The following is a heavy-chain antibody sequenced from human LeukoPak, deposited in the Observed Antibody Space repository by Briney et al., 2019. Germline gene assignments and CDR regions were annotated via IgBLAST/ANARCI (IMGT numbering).Heavy chain of an antibody. Sequence: GGSLRLSCAASRFSFSAYPMGWVRRAPGRGLEWVSGISAGGDLAFHADPVKGRFTISRDNSKNTLYLQMNSLRAEDTAVYYCARDLYYYGSGSFGKYYYYGMDVWGQGTTVTVSS. CDR2: ISAGGDLA. J-gene: IGHJ6*02. CDR1: RFSFSAYP. D-gene: IGHD3-10*01. V-gene: IGHV3-23*01. CDR3: ARDLYYYGSGSFGKYYYYGMDV.